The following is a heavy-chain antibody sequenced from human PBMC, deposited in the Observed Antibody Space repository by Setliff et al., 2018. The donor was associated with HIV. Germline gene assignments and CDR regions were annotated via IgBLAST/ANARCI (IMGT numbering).Heavy chain of an antibody. D-gene: IGHD1-26*01. CDR2: IETSGIT. CDR3: ARHGRWYFDL. V-gene: IGHV4-61*09. Sequence: PSETLSLTCTVSGDSISSGAYHWSWIRQSAGKGLEWIGHIETSGITNYNPSLKSRVTISIHTSNKQFSLKLTSVTAADTAVYYCARHGRWYFDLWGRGTLVTVSS. J-gene: IGHJ2*01. CDR1: GDSISSGAYH.